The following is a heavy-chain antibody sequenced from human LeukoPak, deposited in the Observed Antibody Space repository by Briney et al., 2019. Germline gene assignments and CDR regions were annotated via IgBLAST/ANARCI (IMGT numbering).Heavy chain of an antibody. CDR2: IYSDNT. CDR1: GFTVSSNS. CDR3: ARVRYYYDSSGYLGY. Sequence: GGSLRLSCTVSGFTVSSNSMSWVRQAPGKGLEWVSFIYSDNTHYSDSVKGRFTISRDNSKNTLYLQMNSLRAEDTAVYYCARVRYYYDSSGYLGYWGQGTLVTVSS. V-gene: IGHV3-53*01. D-gene: IGHD3-22*01. J-gene: IGHJ4*02.